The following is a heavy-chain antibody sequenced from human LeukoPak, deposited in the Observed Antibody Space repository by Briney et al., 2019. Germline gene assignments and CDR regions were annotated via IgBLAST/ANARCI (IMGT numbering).Heavy chain of an antibody. Sequence: SETLSLTCTVSGGSISIYYWNWIRQPAGKGLEWIGRIFTSGITNYDPSLKSRVTISVDTSKNQFSLKLSSVTAADTAVYYCARNSRPQGNYYYYYMDVWGKGTTVTVSS. V-gene: IGHV4-4*07. J-gene: IGHJ6*03. CDR1: GGSISIYY. CDR3: ARNSRPQGNYYYYYMDV. CDR2: IFTSGIT.